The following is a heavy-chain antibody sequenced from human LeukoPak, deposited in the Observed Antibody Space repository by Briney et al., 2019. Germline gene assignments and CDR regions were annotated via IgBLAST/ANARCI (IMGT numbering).Heavy chain of an antibody. V-gene: IGHV3-9*01. J-gene: IGHJ3*02. CDR3: AREGNAFDI. Sequence: GRSLRHSCAASGFTFDDYAMHWVRQAPGKGLEWVSGISWNSGSIGYADSVKGRFTISRDNAKNSLYLQMNSLRAEDTAVYYCAREGNAFDIWGQGTMVTVSS. CDR2: ISWNSGSI. CDR1: GFTFDDYA.